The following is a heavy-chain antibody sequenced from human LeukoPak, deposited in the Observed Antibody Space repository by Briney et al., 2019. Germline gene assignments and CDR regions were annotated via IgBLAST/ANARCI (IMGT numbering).Heavy chain of an antibody. Sequence: ASVKVSCKASGYTFTGYYMHWVRQAPGQGLEWMGWINPNSGGTNYAQKFQGRVTMTRDTSISTAYMELSRLRSDDTAVYYCARKVGRYNWFDPWGQGTLVTVSS. CDR1: GYTFTGYY. V-gene: IGHV1-2*02. CDR3: ARKVGRYNWFDP. J-gene: IGHJ5*02. CDR2: INPNSGGT. D-gene: IGHD1-26*01.